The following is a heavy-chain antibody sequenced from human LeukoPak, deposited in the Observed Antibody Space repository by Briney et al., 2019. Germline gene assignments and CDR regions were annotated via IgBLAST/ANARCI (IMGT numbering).Heavy chain of an antibody. Sequence: SETLSLTCTVSGASTSSSFWSWIRQSPGKGLEWIGYINYRGETSQNPSLGSRVSMSVDTSKNQFSLKLSSETAADTAVYYCARNGYSGTYYDYWGQGTLVTVSS. D-gene: IGHD1-26*01. CDR3: ARNGYSGTYYDY. CDR2: INYRGET. V-gene: IGHV4-59*12. J-gene: IGHJ4*02. CDR1: GASTSSSF.